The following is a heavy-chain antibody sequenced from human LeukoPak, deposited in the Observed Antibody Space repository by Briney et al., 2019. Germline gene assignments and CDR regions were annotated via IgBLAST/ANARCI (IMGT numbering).Heavy chain of an antibody. D-gene: IGHD6-13*01. V-gene: IGHV1-69*13. CDR1: GGTLSSYA. CDR3: ARVPSSSWFALH. J-gene: IGHJ1*01. Sequence: SVKVSCKASGGTLSSYAISWVRQAPGQGLEWMGGIIPTFGTANYAQKFQGRVTITADESSSTAYMELSSLRSEDTAVYYCARVPSSSWFALHWGQGTLVTVSS. CDR2: IIPTFGTA.